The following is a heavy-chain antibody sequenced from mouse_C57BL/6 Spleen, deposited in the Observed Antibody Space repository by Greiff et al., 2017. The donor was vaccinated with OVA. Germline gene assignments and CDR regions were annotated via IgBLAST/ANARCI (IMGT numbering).Heavy chain of an antibody. CDR3: ARRGDLLRSFDY. Sequence: VKLMESDAELVKPGASVKISCKVSGYTFTDHTIHWMKQRPEQGLEWIGYIYPRDGSTKYNEKFKGKATLTADKSSSTAYMQLNSLTSEDSAVYFWARRGDLLRSFDYWGQGTTLTVSS. D-gene: IGHD1-1*01. V-gene: IGHV1-78*01. CDR1: GYTFTDHT. CDR2: IYPRDGST. J-gene: IGHJ2*01.